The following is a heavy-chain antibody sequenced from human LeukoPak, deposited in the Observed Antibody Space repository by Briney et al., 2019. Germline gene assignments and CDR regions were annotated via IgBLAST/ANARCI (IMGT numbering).Heavy chain of an antibody. CDR3: ATYGANWDYYLVN. D-gene: IGHD4-23*01. Sequence: KPGGSLKLSCAASGFTFSSYSMIWVRQAPGKGLEWVSSISSDSNHIYYADSVKGRFTISRDNTKKSLFLQMNSLRAEDTAVYYCATYGANWDYYLVNWGEGTLFTVSS. V-gene: IGHV3-21*01. CDR2: ISSDSNHI. J-gene: IGHJ4*02. CDR1: GFTFSSYS.